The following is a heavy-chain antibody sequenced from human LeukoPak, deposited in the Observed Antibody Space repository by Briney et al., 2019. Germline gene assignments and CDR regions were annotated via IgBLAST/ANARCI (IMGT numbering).Heavy chain of an antibody. J-gene: IGHJ4*02. Sequence: PSETLSLTCAVYGGSFSGYYWSWIRQPPGKGLEWIGEINHSGSTNYNPSLKSRVTISVDTSKNQFSLKLSSVTAAYTAVYYCARGPPYYYDSSGKTEGVDYWGQGTLVTVSS. CDR1: GGSFSGYY. CDR2: INHSGST. CDR3: ARGPPYYYDSSGKTEGVDY. V-gene: IGHV4-34*01. D-gene: IGHD3-22*01.